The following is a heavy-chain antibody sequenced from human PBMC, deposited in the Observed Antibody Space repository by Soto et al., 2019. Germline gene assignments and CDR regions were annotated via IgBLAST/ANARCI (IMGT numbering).Heavy chain of an antibody. V-gene: IGHV3-23*01. Sequence: GGSLRLSCAASGFTFSSYAMSWVRQAPGKGLEWVSAISGSGGSTYYADSVKGRFTISRDNSKNTLYLQMNSLRAEDTAVYYCAKGGWLRSGGSWRYGMDVWGQGTTVTVSS. CDR1: GFTFSSYA. CDR3: AKGGWLRSGGSWRYGMDV. J-gene: IGHJ6*02. CDR2: ISGSGGST. D-gene: IGHD2-15*01.